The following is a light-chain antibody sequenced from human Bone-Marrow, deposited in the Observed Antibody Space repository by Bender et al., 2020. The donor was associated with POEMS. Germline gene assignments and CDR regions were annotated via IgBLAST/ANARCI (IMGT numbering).Light chain of an antibody. Sequence: QSALTQPPSVSGSPGQSVTISCTGTSSDVGGDNPVSWFQQHPGEAPKLMIYEVTKRPSGVPPRFSGSKSGNTASLTVSGLQAEDEADYYCSSCSPSNTCVFGSGTRVIVL. J-gene: IGLJ1*01. CDR1: SSDVGGDNP. CDR2: EVT. V-gene: IGLV2-8*01. CDR3: SSCSPSNTCV.